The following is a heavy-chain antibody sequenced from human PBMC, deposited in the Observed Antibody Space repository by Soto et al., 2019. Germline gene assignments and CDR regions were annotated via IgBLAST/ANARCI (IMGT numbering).Heavy chain of an antibody. Sequence: EVQLLESGGGLVQPGGSLRLSCAASGFTFSSYAMSWVRRAPGKGLEWVSAISGSGGSTYYADSVKGRFTISRDNSKNTLYLQMNSLRAEDTAVYYCAKRHSSGWYPFDHWGQGTLVTVSS. D-gene: IGHD6-19*01. CDR2: ISGSGGST. J-gene: IGHJ4*02. CDR1: GFTFSSYA. V-gene: IGHV3-23*01. CDR3: AKRHSSGWYPFDH.